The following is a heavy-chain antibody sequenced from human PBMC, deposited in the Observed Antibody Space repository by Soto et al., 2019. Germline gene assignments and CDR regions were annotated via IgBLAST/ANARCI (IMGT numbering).Heavy chain of an antibody. V-gene: IGHV4-61*01. CDR3: ARGMVYYDILTGYPYFDY. D-gene: IGHD3-9*01. CDR1: GGSVSSGSYY. CDR2: IYYSGST. Sequence: SETLSLTCTVSGGSVSSGSYYWSWIRQPPGKGLEWIGYIYYSGSTNYNPSLKSRVTISVDTSKNQFSLKLSSVTAADTAVYYCARGMVYYDILTGYPYFDYWGQGTLVTVSS. J-gene: IGHJ4*02.